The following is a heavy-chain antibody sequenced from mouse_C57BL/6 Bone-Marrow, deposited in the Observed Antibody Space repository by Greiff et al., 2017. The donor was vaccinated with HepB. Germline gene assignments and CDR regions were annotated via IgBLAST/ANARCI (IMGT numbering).Heavy chain of an antibody. D-gene: IGHD1-1*01. Sequence: DVKLVESGGGLVQPGGSLSLSCAASGFTFTDYYMSWVRQPPGKALEWLGFIRNKANGYTTEYSASVKGRFTISRDNSQSILYLQMNALRAEDSATYYCARSPITTVVATMDYYAMDYWGQGTSVTVSS. J-gene: IGHJ4*01. V-gene: IGHV7-3*01. CDR3: ARSPITTVVATMDYYAMDY. CDR2: IRNKANGYTT. CDR1: GFTFTDYY.